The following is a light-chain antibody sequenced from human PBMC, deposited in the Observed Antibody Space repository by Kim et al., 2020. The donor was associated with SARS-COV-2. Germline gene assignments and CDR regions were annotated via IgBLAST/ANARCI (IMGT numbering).Light chain of an antibody. CDR1: QSVSSSY. V-gene: IGKV3-20*01. CDR3: QQYGSSPPST. Sequence: PGERATLACRASQSVSSSYLAWYQHKPGQAPRLLIYGASSRATGIPDRFSGSGSGTDFTLTISRLEPEDFAVYYCQQYGSSPPSTFGQGTKVDIK. J-gene: IGKJ1*01. CDR2: GAS.